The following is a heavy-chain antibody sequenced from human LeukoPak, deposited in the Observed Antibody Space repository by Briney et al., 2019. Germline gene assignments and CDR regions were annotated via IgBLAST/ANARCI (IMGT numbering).Heavy chain of an antibody. Sequence: GASVKVSCKASGYSFLNYGIEWVRQAPGKGLEWMGSINTYNGNTNYAQKFQGRVTMTTDTSTSTAYMELRSLRSDDTAVYSCARVPPTRVAASDNWGQGTPVTVSS. CDR3: ARVPPTRVAASDN. D-gene: IGHD6-19*01. V-gene: IGHV1-18*01. CDR2: INTYNGNT. CDR1: GYSFLNYG. J-gene: IGHJ4*02.